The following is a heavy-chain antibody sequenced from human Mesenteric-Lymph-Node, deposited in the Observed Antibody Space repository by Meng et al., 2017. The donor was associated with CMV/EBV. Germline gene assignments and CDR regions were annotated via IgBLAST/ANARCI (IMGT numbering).Heavy chain of an antibody. CDR1: GDSVSSDNW. CDR2: IHHSGTT. Sequence: GSLRLSCAVSGDSVSSDNWWTWVRQPPGKGLEWIGEIHHSGTTTYNPSLRSRISFSVDKSKNQVSLHLTTVTAADTAVYCCASATGYKVDYWGQGTLVTVSS. D-gene: IGHD1-14*01. J-gene: IGHJ4*02. V-gene: IGHV4-4*01. CDR3: ASATGYKVDY.